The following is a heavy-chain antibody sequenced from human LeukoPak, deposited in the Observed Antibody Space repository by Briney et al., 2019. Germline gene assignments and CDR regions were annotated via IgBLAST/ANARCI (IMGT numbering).Heavy chain of an antibody. J-gene: IGHJ6*03. D-gene: IGHD4/OR15-4a*01. V-gene: IGHV3-23*01. CDR2: IGGGGRDT. CDR1: GVTFSTYA. CDR3: AKNRGANYYNYYMDV. Sequence: PGGSLRLSCAASGVTFSTYAMSWVRQAPGKGLEWLSTIGGGGRDTFYADSVKGRFTVSRDNSKNTLYLQMSSLRAEDTAVYFCAKNRGANYYNYYMDVWGKGTTVTVSS.